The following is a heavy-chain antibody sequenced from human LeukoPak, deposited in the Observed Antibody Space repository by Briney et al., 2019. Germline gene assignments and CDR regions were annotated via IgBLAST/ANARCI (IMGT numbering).Heavy chain of an antibody. V-gene: IGHV3-23*05. Sequence: PGGSLRLSCAASGFTFTNYLMRWVRQAPGKGLEWVSSVDNAATGTYYADSVRGRFTISRDNSKNTVYLQMNTLRAEDTAIYYCAKRALSNPVTYFDCLGQGTLVTVSS. D-gene: IGHD4-17*01. CDR2: VDNAATGT. CDR1: GFTFTNYL. CDR3: AKRALSNPVTYFDC. J-gene: IGHJ4*02.